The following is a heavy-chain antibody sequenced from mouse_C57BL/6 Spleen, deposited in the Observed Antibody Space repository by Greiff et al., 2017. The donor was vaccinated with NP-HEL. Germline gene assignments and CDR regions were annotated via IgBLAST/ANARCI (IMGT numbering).Heavy chain of an antibody. Sequence: QVQLKQSGAELARPGASVKMSCKASGYTFTSYTMHWVKQRPGQGLEWIGYINPSSGYTKYNQKFKDKATLTADKSSSTAYMQLSSLTSEDSAVYYCARGITTVVAGYFAVWGPGTTVTVSS. CDR3: ARGITTVVAGYFAV. D-gene: IGHD1-1*01. CDR2: INPSSGYT. V-gene: IGHV1-4*01. J-gene: IGHJ1*01. CDR1: GYTFTSYT.